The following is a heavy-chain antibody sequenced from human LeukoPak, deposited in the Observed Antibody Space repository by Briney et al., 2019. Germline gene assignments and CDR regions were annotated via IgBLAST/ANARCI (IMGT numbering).Heavy chain of an antibody. Sequence: SETLSLTCTVSGGSISSYYWGWIRQPPGKGLEWIGYIYYSGSTNYNPSLKSRVTISVDTSKNQFSLKLSSVTAADTAVYYCASSRCSGGSCYPGYYYYYGMDVWGQGTTVTVSS. CDR3: ASSRCSGGSCYPGYYYYYGMDV. CDR2: IYYSGST. J-gene: IGHJ6*02. V-gene: IGHV4-59*01. CDR1: GGSISSYY. D-gene: IGHD2-15*01.